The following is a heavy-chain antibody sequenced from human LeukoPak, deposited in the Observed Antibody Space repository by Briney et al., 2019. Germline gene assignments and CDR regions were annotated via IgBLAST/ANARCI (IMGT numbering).Heavy chain of an antibody. Sequence: SETLSLTCAVYGGSFSGYYWSWIRQPPGKGLEWIGEINHSGSTNYNPSLKSRVTISVDTSKNQFSLKLSSVTAADTAVYYCARVDIVVVPAAMGYYYYMDVWGKGTTVTVSS. CDR3: ARVDIVVVPAAMGYYYYMDV. CDR2: INHSGST. D-gene: IGHD2-2*03. CDR1: GGSFSGYY. J-gene: IGHJ6*03. V-gene: IGHV4-34*01.